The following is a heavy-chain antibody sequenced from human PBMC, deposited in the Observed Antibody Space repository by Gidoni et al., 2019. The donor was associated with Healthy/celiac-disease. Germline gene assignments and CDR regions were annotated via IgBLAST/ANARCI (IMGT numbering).Heavy chain of an antibody. D-gene: IGHD4-4*01. J-gene: IGHJ3*02. CDR2: IYTSGST. V-gene: IGHV4-61*02. Sequence: QVQLQESGPGLVKPSQTLSLPCTVSGGPISSGSYYWSWIRQPAGKGLEWIGRIYTSGSTNYNPSLKSRVTMSVDTSKNQFSLKLSSVTAADTAVYYCARDLQIDAFDIWGQGTMVTVSS. CDR1: GGPISSGSYY. CDR3: ARDLQIDAFDI.